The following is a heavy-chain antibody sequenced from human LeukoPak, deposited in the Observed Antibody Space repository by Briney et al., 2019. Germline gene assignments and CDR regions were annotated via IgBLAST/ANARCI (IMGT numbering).Heavy chain of an antibody. V-gene: IGHV3-7*04. J-gene: IGHJ4*02. Sequence: GRSLRLSCAASGFSFSNAWMSWVSQAPGKGLEWGANIKQDGSEKYYADSVRGRFTISRDNAKNSLYLQLNSLRAEDTAVYYCARDRRHYSSSWPYYFDFWGQGTLVTVSS. CDR2: IKQDGSEK. CDR1: GFSFSNAW. D-gene: IGHD6-13*01. CDR3: ARDRRHYSSSWPYYFDF.